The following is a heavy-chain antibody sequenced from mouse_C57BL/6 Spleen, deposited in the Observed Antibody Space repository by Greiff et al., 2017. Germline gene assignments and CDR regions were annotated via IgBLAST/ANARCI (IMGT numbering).Heavy chain of an antibody. J-gene: IGHJ2*01. Sequence: VQLQQPGAELVKHGASVKLSCKASGYTFTSYWMHWVKQRPGQGLEWIGMIHPNSGSTNYNEKFKSKATLTVDKSSSTAYMQLSSLTSEDSAVYYCARLFITTVVADYWGQGTTLTVSS. CDR2: IHPNSGST. D-gene: IGHD1-1*01. CDR3: ARLFITTVVADY. CDR1: GYTFTSYW. V-gene: IGHV1-64*01.